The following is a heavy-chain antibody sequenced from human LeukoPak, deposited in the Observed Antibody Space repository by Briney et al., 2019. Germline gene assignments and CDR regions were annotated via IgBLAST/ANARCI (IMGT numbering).Heavy chain of an antibody. V-gene: IGHV4-59*01. CDR3: ARDTSGYRRGSFDY. CDR1: GGPTTSYY. CDR2: IYYSGST. J-gene: IGHJ4*02. Sequence: SETLSLTCTVSGGPTTSYYWSWIRQPPGKELEWIGYIYYSGSTNYNPSLKSQVTISVDTSKNQFSLKLSSLTAADTAVYYCARDTSGYRRGSFDYWGQGTLVTVSS. D-gene: IGHD3-22*01.